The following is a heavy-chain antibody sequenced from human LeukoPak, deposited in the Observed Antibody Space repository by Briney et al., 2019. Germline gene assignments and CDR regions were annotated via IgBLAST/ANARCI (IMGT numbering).Heavy chain of an antibody. CDR2: IKQDGSEK. Sequence: ESGGSLRLSCAASGFTFSSYWMSWVRQAPGKGLEWVANIKQDGSEKYYVDSVKGRFTISRDNAKNSLYLQMNSLRAEDTAVYYCARWYSSGWIDAFDIWGQGTMVTVSS. V-gene: IGHV3-7*01. D-gene: IGHD6-19*01. J-gene: IGHJ3*02. CDR3: ARWYSSGWIDAFDI. CDR1: GFTFSSYW.